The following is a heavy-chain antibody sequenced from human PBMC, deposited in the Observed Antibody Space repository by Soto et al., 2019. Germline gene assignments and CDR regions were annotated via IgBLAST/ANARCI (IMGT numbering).Heavy chain of an antibody. J-gene: IGHJ3*02. CDR2: INHSGST. D-gene: IGHD4-17*01. Sequence: QVQLQQWGAGLLKPSETLSLTCAVYGGSFSGYYWSWIRQPPGKGLEWIGEINHSGSTNYNPSLKSRVTISVDTPKNQFSLKLSSVTAADTAVYYCARLYGDYSSDAFDIRGQGTMVTVSS. V-gene: IGHV4-34*01. CDR1: GGSFSGYY. CDR3: ARLYGDYSSDAFDI.